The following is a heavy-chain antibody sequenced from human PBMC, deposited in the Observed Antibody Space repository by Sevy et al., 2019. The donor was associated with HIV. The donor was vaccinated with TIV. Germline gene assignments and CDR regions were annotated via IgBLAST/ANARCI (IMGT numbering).Heavy chain of an antibody. Sequence: ASVKVSCKASGDTFTNNYMHWVRQPPGQGLEWMGIIDPSAGNASYAQRFQGRVTMTRDTSTSTLYMDLNSLRSEDTAVYYCVRADPAQHFDSWGQGTLVTVSS. V-gene: IGHV1-46*01. CDR2: IDPSAGNA. CDR3: VRADPAQHFDS. J-gene: IGHJ4*02. CDR1: GDTFTNNY.